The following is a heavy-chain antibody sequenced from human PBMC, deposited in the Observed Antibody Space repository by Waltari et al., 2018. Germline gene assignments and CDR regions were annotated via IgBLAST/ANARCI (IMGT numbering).Heavy chain of an antibody. CDR2: IRYDGSNK. D-gene: IGHD4-17*01. V-gene: IGHV3-30*02. Sequence: QVQLVESGGGVVQPGGSLRLSCAASGFTFSSYGMHWVRQAPGKGLEWVAFIRYDGSNKYYADSVKGRFTISRDNSKNTLYLQMNSLRAEDTAVYYCAKEGLHWGQGTLVTVSS. CDR1: GFTFSSYG. J-gene: IGHJ4*02. CDR3: AKEGLH.